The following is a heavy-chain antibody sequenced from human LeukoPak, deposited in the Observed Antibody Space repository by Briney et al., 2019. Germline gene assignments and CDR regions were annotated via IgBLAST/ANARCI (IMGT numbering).Heavy chain of an antibody. Sequence: PSETLSLTXTVSGGSISSSSYYWGWIRQPPGKGLEWIGSIYYSGSTYYNPSLKSRVTISVDTSKNQFSLKLSSVTAADTAVYYCARLRGGIFDYWGQGTLVTVSS. J-gene: IGHJ4*02. CDR2: IYYSGST. CDR1: GGSISSSSYY. D-gene: IGHD6-13*01. V-gene: IGHV4-39*01. CDR3: ARLRGGIFDY.